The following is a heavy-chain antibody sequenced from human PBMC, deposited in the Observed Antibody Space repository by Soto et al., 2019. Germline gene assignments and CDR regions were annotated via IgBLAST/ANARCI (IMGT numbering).Heavy chain of an antibody. D-gene: IGHD3-3*01. V-gene: IGHV1-3*01. CDR1: GYTFTSYA. CDR2: INAGNGNT. Sequence: ASVKVSCKASGYTFTSYAMHWVRQAPGQRLEWMGWINAGNGNTKYSQKFQGRVTITRDTSASTAYMELSSLRSEDTAVYYCAASLRFLEWLLLGYYYYGMDVWGQGTTVTV. J-gene: IGHJ6*02. CDR3: AASLRFLEWLLLGYYYYGMDV.